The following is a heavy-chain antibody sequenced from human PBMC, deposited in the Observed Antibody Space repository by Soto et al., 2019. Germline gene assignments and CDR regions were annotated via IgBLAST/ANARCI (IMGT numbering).Heavy chain of an antibody. CDR3: AREVSGWELLLELDY. V-gene: IGHV3-30-3*01. CDR1: GFTFSSYA. J-gene: IGHJ4*02. D-gene: IGHD1-26*01. Sequence: GGSLRLSCAASGFTFSSYAMHWVRQAPGKGLEWVAVISYDGSNKYYADSVKGRFTISRDNSKNTLYLQMNSLRAEDTAVYYCAREVSGWELLLELDYWGQGTLVTVSS. CDR2: ISYDGSNK.